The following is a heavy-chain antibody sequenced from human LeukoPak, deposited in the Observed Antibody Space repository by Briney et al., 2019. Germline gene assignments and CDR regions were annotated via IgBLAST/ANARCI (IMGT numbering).Heavy chain of an antibody. CDR2: IYPGDSET. CDR1: GYNFTSYW. J-gene: IGHJ4*02. D-gene: IGHD6-13*01. Sequence: HGESLKISCKSSGYNFTSYWIAWVRQVPGKGLEWMGIIYPGDSETRYSPSFQGQVTISADKSISTAYLQWSSLKASDTAMYYCARRIAVSATFDYWGQGTLVTVSS. CDR3: ARRIAVSATFDY. V-gene: IGHV5-51*01.